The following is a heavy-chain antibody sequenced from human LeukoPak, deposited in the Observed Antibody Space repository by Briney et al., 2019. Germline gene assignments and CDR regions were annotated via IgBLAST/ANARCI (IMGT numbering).Heavy chain of an antibody. CDR3: AKDHWFEFDY. Sequence: GGSLRLSCAASGITFRHFAMNWVRQAPGMGLEWVSAISGSGDSTYYADSVRGRFTISRDNSKNTLYLQMDRLRAEDTAIYYCAKDHWFEFDYWGQGTRVTVSS. V-gene: IGHV3-23*01. CDR1: GITFRHFA. D-gene: IGHD3-10*01. CDR2: ISGSGDST. J-gene: IGHJ4*02.